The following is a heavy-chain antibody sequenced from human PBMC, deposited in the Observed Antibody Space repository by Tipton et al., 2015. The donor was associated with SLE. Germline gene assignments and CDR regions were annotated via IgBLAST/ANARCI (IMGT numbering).Heavy chain of an antibody. CDR1: GGSISSSSYY. J-gene: IGHJ4*02. D-gene: IGHD3-3*01. CDR3: ARNTRITIFGVVRNGFDY. CDR2: IYYSGST. V-gene: IGHV4-39*07. Sequence: LRLSCTVSGGSISSSSYYWGWIRQPPGKGLEWIGSIYYSGSTYYNPSLKSRVTISVDTSKNPFSLKLSSVTAADTAVYYCARNTRITIFGVVRNGFDYWGQGTLVTVSS.